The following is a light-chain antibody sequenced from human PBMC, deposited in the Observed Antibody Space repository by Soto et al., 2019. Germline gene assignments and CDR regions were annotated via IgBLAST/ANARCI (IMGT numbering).Light chain of an antibody. V-gene: IGKV3-11*01. CDR1: QSFXSY. Sequence: IVLTQSPATLSLSPGERATLSCRASQSFXSYFVWYEQKPGQAPRVLIXDESNRATGILARFSGSGSGKDFTLTISRLEPEDFAVYYCRHYDTSPTSTFGQGTRLEIK. CDR3: RHYDTSPTST. J-gene: IGKJ5*01. CDR2: DES.